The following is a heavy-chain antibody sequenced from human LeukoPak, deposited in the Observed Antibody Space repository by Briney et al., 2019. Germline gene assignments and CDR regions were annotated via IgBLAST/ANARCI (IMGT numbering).Heavy chain of an antibody. D-gene: IGHD4-17*01. V-gene: IGHV3-21*01. CDR2: ISSSGGYI. CDR3: ARLRDTVTSASDY. Sequence: GGSLILSCAASGFSIKTYSMTWVRQAPGKGLEWVSTISSSGGYIYYADSVKGRFTISRDTAKNSLYLQMNSLRVEDTAVYNCARLRDTVTSASDYWGQGTLVTVSS. J-gene: IGHJ4*02. CDR1: GFSIKTYS.